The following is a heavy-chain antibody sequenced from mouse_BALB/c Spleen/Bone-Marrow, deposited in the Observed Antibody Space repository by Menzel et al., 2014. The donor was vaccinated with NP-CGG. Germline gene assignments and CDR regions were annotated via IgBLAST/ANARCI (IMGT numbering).Heavy chain of an antibody. V-gene: IGHV5-17*02. D-gene: IGHD4-1*01. CDR2: ISSGSSTI. J-gene: IGHJ2*01. CDR3: TRGGNWDDFDY. CDR1: GFTFSSFG. Sequence: EVKLVESGGGLVQPGGSRKLSCAASGFTFSSFGMHWVRQTPEKGLEWVAYISSGSSTIYYADTVKGRFTISRDNPKNTLFLRATSLRSEDTAMYYCTRGGNWDDFDYWGQGTTLTVSS.